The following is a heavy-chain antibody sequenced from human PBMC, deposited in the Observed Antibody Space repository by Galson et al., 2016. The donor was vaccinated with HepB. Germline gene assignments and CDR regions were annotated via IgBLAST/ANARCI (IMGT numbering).Heavy chain of an antibody. CDR2: ISSDGSST. J-gene: IGHJ5*02. Sequence: SLRLSCAASGFTFSSYWMHWVRQALGKGLVWVSRISSDGSSTSYADSVKGRFTISRDNAKNTLYLQMNSLRAEDTAVYYCARDLMSPYNWFDPWGQGALVTVSS. CDR1: GFTFSSYW. V-gene: IGHV3-74*01. CDR3: ARDLMSPYNWFDP.